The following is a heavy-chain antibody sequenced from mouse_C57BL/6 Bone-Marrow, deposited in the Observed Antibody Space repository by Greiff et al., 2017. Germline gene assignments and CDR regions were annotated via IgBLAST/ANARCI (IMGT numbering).Heavy chain of an antibody. CDR1: GFNINDDY. CDR2: IDPGNGDT. V-gene: IGHV14-4*01. CDR3: ATLYFDY. J-gene: IGHJ2*01. Sequence: EVQLQQSGAELVRPGASVTLSCTASGFNINDDYMHWVKQRPEQGLEWIGWIDPGNGDTEYASQFQGKATITADTSSNTAYLQLSSLTSEDTAVYYCATLYFDYWGQGTTLTVSS.